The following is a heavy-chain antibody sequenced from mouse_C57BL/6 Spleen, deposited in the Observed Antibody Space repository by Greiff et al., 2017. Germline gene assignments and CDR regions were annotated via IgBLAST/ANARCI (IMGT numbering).Heavy chain of an antibody. V-gene: IGHV1-4*01. Sequence: QVQLQQSGAELARPGASVKMSCKASGYTFTSYTMHWVKQRPGQGLEWIGYINPSSGYTKYNQKFKYKATLTADKSSSTAYMQLSSLTSEDSAVYYCASSITTGAFAYWGQGTLVTVSA. CDR3: ASSITTGAFAY. CDR2: INPSSGYT. J-gene: IGHJ3*01. CDR1: GYTFTSYT. D-gene: IGHD1-1*01.